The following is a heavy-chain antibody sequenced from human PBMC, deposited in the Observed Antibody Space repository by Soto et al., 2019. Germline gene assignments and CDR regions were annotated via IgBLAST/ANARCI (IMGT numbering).Heavy chain of an antibody. J-gene: IGHJ4*02. CDR1: GFTFSSYA. CDR3: ASLVRSTGIQPIDY. Sequence: EVQLLESGGGLVQPGGSLRLSCAASGFTFSSYAMSWVRQAPGKGLEWVSAISGRGGITYYADSVKGRFTISRDNSKNKQYLQRNSLGAEDTAVYYCASLVRSTGIQPIDYWGQGTLVTLSS. D-gene: IGHD5-18*01. V-gene: IGHV3-23*01. CDR2: ISGRGGIT.